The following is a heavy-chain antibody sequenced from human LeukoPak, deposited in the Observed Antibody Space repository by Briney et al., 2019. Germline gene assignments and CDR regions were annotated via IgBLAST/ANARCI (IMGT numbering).Heavy chain of an antibody. CDR3: ARDPGWEQWQNWFDP. CDR1: GFTFRSYS. Sequence: GGSLRLSCGASGFTFRSYSMNWVRQAPGKGLEWVSSISSSSSYIYYADSVKGLFTISGDNAKNSLYLQMNRLRAEDTAVYYCARDPGWEQWQNWFDPWGQGTLVTVSS. J-gene: IGHJ5*02. D-gene: IGHD6-19*01. V-gene: IGHV3-21*01. CDR2: ISSSSSYI.